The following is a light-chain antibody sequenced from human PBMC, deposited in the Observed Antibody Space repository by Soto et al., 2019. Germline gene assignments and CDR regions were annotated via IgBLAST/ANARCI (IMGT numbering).Light chain of an antibody. CDR1: SSDVGAYNY. V-gene: IGLV2-14*01. CDR3: SSKRDSSTLFV. J-gene: IGLJ1*01. Sequence: QSVLTQPASVSGSPGQSITISCTGTSSDVGAYNYVSWYQHHPGKVPKLLIYEVTNRPSGVSDRFSGSKSGNTASLTISWLQAEDEADYYCSSKRDSSTLFVFGTGTKLTVL. CDR2: EVT.